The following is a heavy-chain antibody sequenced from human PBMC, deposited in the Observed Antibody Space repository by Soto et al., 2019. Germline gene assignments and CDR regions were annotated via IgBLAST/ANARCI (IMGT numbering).Heavy chain of an antibody. D-gene: IGHD3-22*01. Sequence: QVQLVQSGAEVKKPGSSVKVSCKASGDTFSSHSSHVISWVRQAPGQGLEWVGGIRPMSGTANDAQKFKGRVTITADESTKTAYMELIRLRSEDTAVYYCARVSGSSGYMNLDEWGQGTMVTVSS. CDR2: IRPMSGTA. CDR3: ARVSGSSGYMNLDE. V-gene: IGHV1-69*01. J-gene: IGHJ4*02. CDR1: GDTFSSHSSHV.